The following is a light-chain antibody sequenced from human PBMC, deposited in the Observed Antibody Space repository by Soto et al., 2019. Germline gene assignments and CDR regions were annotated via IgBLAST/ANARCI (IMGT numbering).Light chain of an antibody. CDR1: SSDVGTYNL. CDR3: CSYAGSNTDLV. CDR2: EDN. Sequence: QSALTQPASVSGSPGQSITISCTGTSSDVGTYNLVSWYQQHPGKAPKLMIYEDNKRPSGVSNRFSGSKSDNTASLTISGLQAEDEADYYCCSYAGSNTDLVFGGGTKLTVL. V-gene: IGLV2-23*01. J-gene: IGLJ2*01.